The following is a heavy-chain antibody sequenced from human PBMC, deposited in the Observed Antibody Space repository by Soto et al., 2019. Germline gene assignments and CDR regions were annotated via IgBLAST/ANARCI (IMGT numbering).Heavy chain of an antibody. CDR3: AKPSGGSGYSYRLGMDV. CDR1: GFTFSSYA. Sequence: EVQLLESGGGLVQPGGSLRLSCAASGFTFSSYAMSWVRQAPGKGLEWVSAISGRGGSTYYADSVKVRFTISRDNSQNTLYLQMNSLRAEDTPVYYCAKPSGGSGYSYRLGMDVWGQGTTVTVSS. J-gene: IGHJ6*02. CDR2: ISGRGGST. D-gene: IGHD5-18*01. V-gene: IGHV3-23*01.